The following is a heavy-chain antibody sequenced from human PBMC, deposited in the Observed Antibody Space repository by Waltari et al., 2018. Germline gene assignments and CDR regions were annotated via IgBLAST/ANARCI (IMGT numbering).Heavy chain of an antibody. V-gene: IGHV4-59*11. J-gene: IGHJ4*02. CDR3: ARGWELSYFDY. D-gene: IGHD1-26*01. CDR2: IYYRWSN. CDR1: GGSLSRHF. Sequence: QVKLPVSGPGTVKPSETLSLTRTVPGGSLSRHFWSGIRQPPGQGLEWIGYIYYRWSNNDNPSLKNRVTISVDTSKNQFSLKLSSVTAADTAVYYCARGWELSYFDYWGQGTLVTVSS.